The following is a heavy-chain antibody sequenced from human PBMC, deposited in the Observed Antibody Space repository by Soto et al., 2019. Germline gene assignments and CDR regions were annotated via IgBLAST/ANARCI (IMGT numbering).Heavy chain of an antibody. CDR3: TRPTMTAYVFDL. Sequence: GGSLRLSCSGSGFTCSHYAVNWVRQAPGKGLEWLGFIRSADYGGTPEHAASVKGRFFVSRDDSKSIAYLQISSLQTEDRAVYFCTRPTMTAYVFDLWGQGTMVTVS. CDR1: GFTCSHYA. V-gene: IGHV3-49*04. CDR2: IRSADYGGTP. J-gene: IGHJ3*01.